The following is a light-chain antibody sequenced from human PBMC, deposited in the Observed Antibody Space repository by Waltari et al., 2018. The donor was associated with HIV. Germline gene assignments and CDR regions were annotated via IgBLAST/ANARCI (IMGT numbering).Light chain of an antibody. V-gene: IGKV3-20*01. CDR3: QHYDSSVT. CDR2: GAS. CDR1: QSVSSSS. Sequence: EIVLAPSPGTLSLSPGERVTLSCRASQSVSSSSLVWYQQKPGQAPRLLIYGASSRATGIPDRFSGSGSGTDFTLTISRLDPEDFAVYYCQHYDSSVTFGQGTRLEIK. J-gene: IGKJ5*01.